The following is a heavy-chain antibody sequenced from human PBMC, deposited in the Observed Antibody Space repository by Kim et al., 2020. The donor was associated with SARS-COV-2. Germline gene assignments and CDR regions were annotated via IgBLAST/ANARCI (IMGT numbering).Heavy chain of an antibody. V-gene: IGHV4-34*01. CDR3: ARGRRSWFGEPYGDSSPRRYYYYGMDV. Sequence: SETLSLTCAVYGGSFSGYYWSWIRQPPGKGLEWIGEINHSGSTNYNPSLKSRVTISVDTSKNQVSLKLSSVTAADTAVYYCARGRRSWFGEPYGDSSPRRYYYYGMDVWGQGTTVTVSS. CDR2: INHSGST. CDR1: GGSFSGYY. D-gene: IGHD3-10*01. J-gene: IGHJ6*02.